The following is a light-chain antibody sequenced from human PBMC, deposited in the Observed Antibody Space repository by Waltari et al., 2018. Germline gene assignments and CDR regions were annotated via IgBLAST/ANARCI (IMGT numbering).Light chain of an antibody. CDR3: QQGNSFPPT. CDR2: DAS. Sequence: DIQMTQSPSSVSASVGDRVTITCRASQSISTRLAWYQQKPGKAPRLLIYDASSLQSGVPSRVSGSGSGTDFTLTISSLQPEDFATYSCQQGNSFPPTFGQGTKVEI. V-gene: IGKV1-12*01. J-gene: IGKJ1*01. CDR1: QSISTR.